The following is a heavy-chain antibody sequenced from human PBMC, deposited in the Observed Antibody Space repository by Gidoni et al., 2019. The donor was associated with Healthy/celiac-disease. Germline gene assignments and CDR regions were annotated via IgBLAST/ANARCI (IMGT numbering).Heavy chain of an antibody. D-gene: IGHD3-22*01. J-gene: IGHJ4*02. V-gene: IGHV3-11*05. CDR2: ISSSSSYT. CDR3: ARGNYDSSGYIY. CDR1: GFTFSDYY. Sequence: QVQLVGSGGGLVKPGGSLRLPCAASGFTFSDYYMSWLRQAPGKGLEWVSYISSSSSYTNYADSVKGRFTISRDNAKNSLYLQMNSLRAEDTAVYYCARGNYDSSGYIYWGQGTLVTVSS.